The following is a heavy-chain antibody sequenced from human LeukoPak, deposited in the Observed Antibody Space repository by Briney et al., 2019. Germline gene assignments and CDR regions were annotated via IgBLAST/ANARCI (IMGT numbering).Heavy chain of an antibody. CDR3: AREPSTWVVSSSWFAFDY. Sequence: GGSLRLSCAASGFTFDDYGMSWVRQAPGKGLEWVSSISTSSSYIYYADSVKGRFTISRDNAKNSLYLQMNSLRAEDTAVYYCAREPSTWVVSSSWFAFDYWGQGTLVTVSS. J-gene: IGHJ4*02. CDR2: ISTSSSYI. V-gene: IGHV3-21*01. CDR1: GFTFDDYG. D-gene: IGHD6-13*01.